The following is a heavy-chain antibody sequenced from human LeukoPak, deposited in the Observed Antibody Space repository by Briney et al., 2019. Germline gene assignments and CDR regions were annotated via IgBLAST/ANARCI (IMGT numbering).Heavy chain of an antibody. Sequence: PGGTLRLSCAASGFTFSSYAMHCVRRAPGPGLEYVSAISSNGGSTYYANSVKGRFTISRDNSKNTLYLQMGSLRAEDMAVYYCARSLIVVVPAATGQGAFDIWGQGTMVTVSS. J-gene: IGHJ3*02. CDR3: ARSLIVVVPAATGQGAFDI. V-gene: IGHV3-64*01. CDR2: ISSNGGST. CDR1: GFTFSSYA. D-gene: IGHD2-2*01.